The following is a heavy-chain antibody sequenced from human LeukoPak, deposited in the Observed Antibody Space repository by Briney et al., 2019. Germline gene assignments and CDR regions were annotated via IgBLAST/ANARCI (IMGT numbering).Heavy chain of an antibody. V-gene: IGHV4-34*01. J-gene: IGHJ4*02. CDR1: GGSFSGYY. D-gene: IGHD2-2*01. Sequence: KPSETLSLTCAVYGGSFSGYYWSWIRQPPGKGLEWIGEINHSGSTNYNPSLKSRVTISVDTSKNQFSLKLSSVTAADTAVYYCAGVPAAMPFDYWGQGTLVTVSS. CDR2: INHSGST. CDR3: AGVPAAMPFDY.